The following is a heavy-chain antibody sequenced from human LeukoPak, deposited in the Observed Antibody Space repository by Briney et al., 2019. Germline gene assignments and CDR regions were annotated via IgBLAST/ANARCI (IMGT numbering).Heavy chain of an antibody. J-gene: IGHJ4*02. CDR3: ARAWSYSTGWYNY. CDR1: GFSFSTYW. CDR2: IKQDGSEE. D-gene: IGHD6-19*01. Sequence: TGGSLRLSCAASGFSFSTYWMSWVRQAPGKGLEWVSNIKQDGSEEYYVDSVKGRFTISRDNAKNSLYLQMNSLRVEDTAVYYCARAWSYSTGWYNYWGQGTLVTVSS. V-gene: IGHV3-7*04.